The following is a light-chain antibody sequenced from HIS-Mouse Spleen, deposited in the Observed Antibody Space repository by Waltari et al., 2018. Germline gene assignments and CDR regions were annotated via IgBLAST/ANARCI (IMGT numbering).Light chain of an antibody. V-gene: IGKV4-1*01. J-gene: IGKJ4*01. Sequence: DIVMTQSPDSLAVSLGERATIHCKSSQSVLYSSNNKNDLAWYQQKPGQPPKLLIYWASTREYGVPDRFSGSGSGTDFTLTISSLQAEDVAVYYCQQYYSTLTFGGGTKVEIK. CDR2: WAS. CDR1: QSVLYSSNNKND. CDR3: QQYYSTLT.